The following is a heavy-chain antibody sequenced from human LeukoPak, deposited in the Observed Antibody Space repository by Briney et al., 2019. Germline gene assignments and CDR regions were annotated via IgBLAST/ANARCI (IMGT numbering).Heavy chain of an antibody. D-gene: IGHD3-10*01. Sequence: GGSLRLSCTTSGFTFSDYAMSWVRQAPGKGLEWVSSISSSSSYIYYADSVKGRFTISRDNAKNSLYLQMNSLRAEDTAVYYCARDRWFGELFSDAFDIWGQGTMVTVSS. J-gene: IGHJ3*02. CDR2: ISSSSSYI. CDR3: ARDRWFGELFSDAFDI. CDR1: GFTFSDYA. V-gene: IGHV3-21*01.